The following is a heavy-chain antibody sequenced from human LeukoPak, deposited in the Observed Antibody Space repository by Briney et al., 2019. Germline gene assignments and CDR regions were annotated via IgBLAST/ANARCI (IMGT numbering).Heavy chain of an antibody. D-gene: IGHD2-2*01. J-gene: IGHJ4*02. Sequence: SETLSLTCTVSGESISSSTYYWGWIRQPPGKGLEWIGSIYFSGSTYYNPSLKSRVTISVDTSKNQFSLKLSSVTAADTAVYYCARLSSWTGYWGQGTLVTVSS. CDR3: ARLSSWTGY. CDR2: IYFSGST. V-gene: IGHV4-39*01. CDR1: GESISSSTYY.